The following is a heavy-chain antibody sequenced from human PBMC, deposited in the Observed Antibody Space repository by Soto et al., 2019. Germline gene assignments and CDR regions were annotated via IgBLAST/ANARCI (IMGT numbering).Heavy chain of an antibody. CDR2: IYYSGST. D-gene: IGHD6-6*01. Sequence: QLQLQESGPGLVKPSETLSLTCTVSGGSISSSSYYWGWIRQPPGKGLEWIGSIYYSGSTYYNPSLKSRVTISVDTSKNQFSLKLSSVTAADTAVYYCASYRVQQLARNFDYWGRGTLVTVSS. CDR3: ASYRVQQLARNFDY. V-gene: IGHV4-39*01. J-gene: IGHJ4*02. CDR1: GGSISSSSYY.